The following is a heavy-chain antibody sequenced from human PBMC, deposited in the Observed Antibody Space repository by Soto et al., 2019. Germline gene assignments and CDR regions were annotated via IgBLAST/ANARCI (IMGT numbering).Heavy chain of an antibody. CDR3: ARGRRLTIRGRYFYYNLDV. V-gene: IGHV3-30*04. D-gene: IGHD3-10*01. CDR2: ISYDGRSK. Sequence: QVHLVESGGGVVQPGRSLRLSCTASGFSLTSFAVHWVRQAPGKGLEWVAVISYDGRSKYYIESVKGRFNISRDNFKNAMYMESDNLRTEDTAVYYCARGRRLTIRGRYFYYNLDVWGQGTTVSVSS. J-gene: IGHJ6*02. CDR1: GFSLTSFA.